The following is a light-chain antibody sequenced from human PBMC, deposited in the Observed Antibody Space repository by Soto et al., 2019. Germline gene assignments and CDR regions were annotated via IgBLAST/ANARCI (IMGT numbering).Light chain of an antibody. CDR3: QQYNKWPWT. CDR2: DAS. V-gene: IGKV3D-15*01. J-gene: IGKJ5*01. Sequence: IGLTQSTAPLSSFPGDGVTRFRRASQSVSSFLAWYQQKPGQAPRLLIYDASSKATGIPARFSGSGSGTEFTLTISSLQSVDFAVYSCQQYNKWPWTVGQGTRLEIK. CDR1: QSVSSF.